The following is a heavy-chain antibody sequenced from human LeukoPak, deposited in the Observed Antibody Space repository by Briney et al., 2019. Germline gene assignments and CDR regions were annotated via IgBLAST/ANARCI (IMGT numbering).Heavy chain of an antibody. CDR1: GYTFTSSG. CDR2: ISTYNGNT. CDR3: ARSGDSSGCFHY. Sequence: ASVKASCKASGYTFTSSGISGLRQAPGQGLEWMGWISTYNGNTDYAQKLQGRVTMTTDTSTSTAYMELRSLRSDDTAVYYCARSGDSSGCFHYWGQGTLVTVSS. J-gene: IGHJ4*02. V-gene: IGHV1-18*01. D-gene: IGHD6-19*01.